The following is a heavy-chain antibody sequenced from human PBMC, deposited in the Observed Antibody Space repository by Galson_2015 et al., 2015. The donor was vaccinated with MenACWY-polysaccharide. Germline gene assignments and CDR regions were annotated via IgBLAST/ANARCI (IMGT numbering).Heavy chain of an antibody. D-gene: IGHD6-6*01. V-gene: IGHV4-30-4*01. CDR3: ARESIAARRDHYYGMDV. J-gene: IGHJ6*02. CDR2: IYYSGST. Sequence: IYYSGSTYYNPSLKSRVTTSVDTSKSQFSLKLSSVTAADTAVYYCARESIAARRDHYYGMDVWGQGTTVTVSS.